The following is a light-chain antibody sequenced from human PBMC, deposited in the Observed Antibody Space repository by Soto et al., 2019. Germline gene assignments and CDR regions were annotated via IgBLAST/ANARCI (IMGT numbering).Light chain of an antibody. Sequence: DIVMTQSPDSLAVSLGERATINCKSSQSVLYSSNNKNYLAWYQQKPGQPPKLLIYWASTRESGVPDRFSGSGAGTDFHLPISSLQAEDVAVYYCQQYYSTPLTFGGGTKVEIK. CDR1: QSVLYSSNNKNY. J-gene: IGKJ4*01. CDR2: WAS. CDR3: QQYYSTPLT. V-gene: IGKV4-1*01.